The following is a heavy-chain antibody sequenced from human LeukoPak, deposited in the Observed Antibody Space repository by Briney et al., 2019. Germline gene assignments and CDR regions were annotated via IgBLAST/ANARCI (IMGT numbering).Heavy chain of an antibody. V-gene: IGHV3-30*02. CDR2: IRYDGSNK. J-gene: IGHJ4*02. D-gene: IGHD1-26*01. CDR1: GFTFSSYG. Sequence: GGSLRLSCAASGFTFSSYGMHWVRQAPGKGLEWVAFIRYDGSNKYYADSVKGRFTISRDNSKNTLYLQMNSLRAEDTAVYYCARGWELPDDYWGQGTLVTVSS. CDR3: ARGWELPDDY.